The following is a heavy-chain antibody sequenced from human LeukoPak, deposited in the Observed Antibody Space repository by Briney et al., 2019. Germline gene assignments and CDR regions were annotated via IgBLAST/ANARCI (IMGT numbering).Heavy chain of an antibody. J-gene: IGHJ4*02. D-gene: IGHD6-13*01. CDR1: GGSISSGAYS. CDR3: ARFQPATGIYFFDS. CDR2: IYHTGNN. Sequence: SETLSLTRAVSGGSISSGAYSWSWIRQPPGKGLECIGYIYHTGNNYYNPSLESRVAMSADRSKNQFSLRLSSVTAADTAVYYCARFQPATGIYFFDSWGQGTLVTVSS. V-gene: IGHV4-30-2*01.